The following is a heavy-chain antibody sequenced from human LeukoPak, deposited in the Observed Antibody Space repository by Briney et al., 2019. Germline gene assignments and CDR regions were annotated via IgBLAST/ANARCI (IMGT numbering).Heavy chain of an antibody. Sequence: QTGGSLRLSCAASGFTVSSYAMSWVRQAPGKGLEWISATSGSGGSKYYADSVKGRFTISRDTSTNTLYLQLNSLRVDDTAVYFCAKEWRFSSSWYQYYFDYWGQGTLVTVSS. V-gene: IGHV3-23*01. D-gene: IGHD6-13*01. CDR2: TSGSGGSK. CDR1: GFTVSSYA. CDR3: AKEWRFSSSWYQYYFDY. J-gene: IGHJ4*02.